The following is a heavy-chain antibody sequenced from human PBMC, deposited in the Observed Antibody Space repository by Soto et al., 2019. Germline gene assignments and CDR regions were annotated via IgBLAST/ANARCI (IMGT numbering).Heavy chain of an antibody. V-gene: IGHV6-1*01. CDR2: TYYRSKWYY. J-gene: IGHJ5*02. CDR1: GDSVSINSGA. Sequence: SQTLSLTCAISGDSVSINSGAWNWIRQSPSRGLEWLGRTYYRSKWYYDYAESVKSRIIISVDTSKNRFSLKLSSVTAADTAMYYCARHGERTIRSLNWFDPWGQGTLVTVSS. CDR3: ARHGERTIRSLNWFDP. D-gene: IGHD4-17*01.